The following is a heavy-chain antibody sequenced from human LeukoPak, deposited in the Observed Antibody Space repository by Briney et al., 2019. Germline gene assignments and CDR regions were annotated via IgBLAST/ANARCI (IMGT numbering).Heavy chain of an antibody. V-gene: IGHV3-23*01. J-gene: IGHJ4*02. Sequence: GGSLRLSCAVSGFTFRNYAMSWVRQAPGTGPEWVSAISASDGSTYYTDSVKGRFTISRDNSKNTLYLQMNSLRAEDTAVYYCAKGRYTTSWYNFDYWGQGTLATVSS. CDR1: GFTFRNYA. CDR2: ISASDGST. D-gene: IGHD6-13*01. CDR3: AKGRYTTSWYNFDY.